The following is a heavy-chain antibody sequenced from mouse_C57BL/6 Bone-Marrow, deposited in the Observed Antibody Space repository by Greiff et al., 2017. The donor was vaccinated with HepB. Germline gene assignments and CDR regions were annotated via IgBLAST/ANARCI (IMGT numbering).Heavy chain of an antibody. CDR2: ISSGSSTI. V-gene: IGHV5-17*01. CDR1: GFTFSDYG. J-gene: IGHJ1*03. CDR3: ARGDGYYVWYFDV. Sequence: EVKLVESGGGLVKPGGSLKLSCAASGFTFSDYGMPWVRQAPEKGLEWVAYISSGSSTIYYADTVKGRFTITRDNAKITLFLQMTSLRSEDTAMYYCARGDGYYVWYFDVWGTGTTVTVSS. D-gene: IGHD2-3*01.